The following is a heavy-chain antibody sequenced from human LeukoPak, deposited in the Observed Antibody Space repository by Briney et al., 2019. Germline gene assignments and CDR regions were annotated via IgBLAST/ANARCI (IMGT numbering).Heavy chain of an antibody. CDR3: ARETSQKGAHYMDV. D-gene: IGHD3-16*01. CDR1: GGSISSYY. CDR2: IYYSGST. Sequence: SETLSLTCTVSGGSISSYYWNWIRQPPGNGLEWIGYIYYSGSTNYNPSLNSRVTISVDTSKNQFSLKLSSVTATDTAVYYCARETSQKGAHYMDVWGKGTTVTISS. V-gene: IGHV4-59*01. J-gene: IGHJ6*03.